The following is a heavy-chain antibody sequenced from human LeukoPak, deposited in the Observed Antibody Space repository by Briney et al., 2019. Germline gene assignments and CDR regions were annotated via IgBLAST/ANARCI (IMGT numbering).Heavy chain of an antibody. J-gene: IGHJ4*02. V-gene: IGHV3-23*01. CDR1: GFTFRSYG. Sequence: PGGSLRLSCAASGFTFRSYGMSWVRQAPGKGLEWVSAVSGNGGSTYYADSVKGRFTISRDNSKNTLYLQMNSLRAEDTAIYYCAKGQERTRIAARPSAFDFWGQGTLVTVSS. D-gene: IGHD6-6*01. CDR2: VSGNGGST. CDR3: AKGQERTRIAARPSAFDF.